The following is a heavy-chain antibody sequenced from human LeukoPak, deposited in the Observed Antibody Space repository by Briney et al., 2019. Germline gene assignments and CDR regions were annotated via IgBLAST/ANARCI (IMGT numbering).Heavy chain of an antibody. J-gene: IGHJ4*02. CDR2: IYYSGST. V-gene: IGHV4-59*01. CDR3: ARQVQLNFDD. CDR1: GGSISSYY. Sequence: SETLSLTCTVSGGSISSYYWSWIRQPPGKGLEWIGYIYYSGSTNYNPSLKSRVTISVDTSKNQFSLKLSSVTAADTAVYYCARQVQLNFDDWGQGTLVTVSS. D-gene: IGHD5-18*01.